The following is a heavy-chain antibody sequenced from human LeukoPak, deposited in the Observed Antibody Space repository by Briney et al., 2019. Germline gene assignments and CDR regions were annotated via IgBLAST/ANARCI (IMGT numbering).Heavy chain of an antibody. Sequence: GASVKVSCKASGYTFTSYDINWVRQATGQGLEWMGWMNPNSGNTGYAQKFQGRVTMTRNTSISTAYMELSSLRSEDTAVYYCARGNYYDSSGYYYPPPYWFDPWGQGTLVTVSS. CDR2: MNPNSGNT. V-gene: IGHV1-8*01. CDR1: GYTFTSYD. D-gene: IGHD3-22*01. CDR3: ARGNYYDSSGYYYPPPYWFDP. J-gene: IGHJ5*02.